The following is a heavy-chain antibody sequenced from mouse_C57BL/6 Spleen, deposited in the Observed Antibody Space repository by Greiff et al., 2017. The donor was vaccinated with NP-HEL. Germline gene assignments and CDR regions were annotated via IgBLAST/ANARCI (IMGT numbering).Heavy chain of an antibody. CDR3: VQGGDYDGAWFAY. CDR1: GYTFTSYW. J-gene: IGHJ3*01. Sequence: QVQLKQPGAELVRPGSSVKLSCKASGYTFTSYWMDWVKQRPGQGLEWIGNIYPSDSETHYNQKFKDKATLTVDKSSSTAYMQLSSLTSEDSAVYYCVQGGDYDGAWFAYWGQGTLVTVSA. CDR2: IYPSDSET. D-gene: IGHD2-4*01. V-gene: IGHV1-61*01.